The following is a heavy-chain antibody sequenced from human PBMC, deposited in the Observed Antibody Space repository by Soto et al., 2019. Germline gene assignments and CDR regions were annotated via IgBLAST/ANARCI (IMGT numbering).Heavy chain of an antibody. CDR2: FYPGDSTS. CDR1: GYSFTSYW. J-gene: IGHJ3*02. Sequence: PGESLKISCKGSGYSFTSYWIGWVRQMPGKGLEWMGTFYPGDSTSTYSPSFQGQVTISVDKSISTAYLHLSSLKASDTAMYYCARIIGYCRNNDCSWTFDIWGQGTTVTVSS. V-gene: IGHV5-51*01. CDR3: ARIIGYCRNNDCSWTFDI. D-gene: IGHD2-2*03.